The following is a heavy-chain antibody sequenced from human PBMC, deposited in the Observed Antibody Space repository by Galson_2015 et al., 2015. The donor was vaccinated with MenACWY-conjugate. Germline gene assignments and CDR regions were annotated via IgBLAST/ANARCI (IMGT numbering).Heavy chain of an antibody. Sequence: SLRLSCAASGFTFSSYSMNWVRQAPGKGLEWVSSISSSSSYIYYADSVKGRFTISRDNAKNSLYLQMNSLRAEDTAVYYCARDLTWIQLWLHAFDIWGQGTMATVSS. D-gene: IGHD5-18*01. V-gene: IGHV3-21*01. CDR1: GFTFSSYS. J-gene: IGHJ3*02. CDR2: ISSSSSYI. CDR3: ARDLTWIQLWLHAFDI.